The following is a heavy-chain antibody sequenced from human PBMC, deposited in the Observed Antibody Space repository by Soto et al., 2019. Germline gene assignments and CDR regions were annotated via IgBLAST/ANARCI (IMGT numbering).Heavy chain of an antibody. Sequence: QLQLQESGPGLVKPSETLSLTCTVSGGSISSSSYYWGWIRQPPGKGLEWIGSIYYSGSTYYNPSLKSRVTISVDTSKTQFSLKLSSVTAADTAVYYCTSGSVGEYYYYGMDVWGQGTTVTVSS. CDR2: IYYSGST. CDR3: TSGSVGEYYYYGMDV. J-gene: IGHJ6*02. V-gene: IGHV4-39*01. D-gene: IGHD3-10*01. CDR1: GGSISSSSYY.